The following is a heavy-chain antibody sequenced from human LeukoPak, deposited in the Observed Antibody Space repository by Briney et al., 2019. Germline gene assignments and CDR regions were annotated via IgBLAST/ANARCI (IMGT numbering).Heavy chain of an antibody. J-gene: IGHJ4*02. V-gene: IGHV4-59*01. CDR3: ARDLGDGYND. CDR1: GGSISSYY. CDR2: IYYSGST. D-gene: IGHD5-24*01. Sequence: PSETLSLTCTVSGGSISSYYWSWIRQPPGKGLEWIGYIYYSGSTNYNPSLKSRVTISVDTSKNQSSLKLSSVTAADTAVYYCARDLGDGYNDWGQGTLVTVSS.